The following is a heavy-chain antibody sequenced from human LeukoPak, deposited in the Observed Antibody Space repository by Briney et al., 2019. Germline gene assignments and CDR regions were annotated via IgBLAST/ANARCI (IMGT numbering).Heavy chain of an antibody. CDR1: GYTFTSYG. CDR2: ISAYNGNT. J-gene: IGHJ4*02. CDR3: ARKNYYDSSGYLYYFDY. V-gene: IGHV1-18*01. D-gene: IGHD3-22*01. Sequence: ASVKVSCKASGYTFTSYGISWVRQPPGQGLEWMGWISAYNGNTNYAQKLQGRVTMTTDTSTSTAYMELRSLRSDDTAVYYCARKNYYDSSGYLYYFDYWGQGTLVTVSS.